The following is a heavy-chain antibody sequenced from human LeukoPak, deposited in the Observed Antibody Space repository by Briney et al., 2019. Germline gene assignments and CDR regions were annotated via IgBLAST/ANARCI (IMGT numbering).Heavy chain of an antibody. J-gene: IGHJ4*02. Sequence: PGGSLRLSCVASGFTFSGYWMTWIRQAPGKGLEWVANIRQDGGEKFYADSVRGRFTISRDNAENSLHLQMHSLRAEDTAVYYCANEANYYDSSGYPDYWGQGSLVTVSS. CDR2: IRQDGGEK. V-gene: IGHV3-7*01. D-gene: IGHD3-22*01. CDR1: GFTFSGYW. CDR3: ANEANYYDSSGYPDY.